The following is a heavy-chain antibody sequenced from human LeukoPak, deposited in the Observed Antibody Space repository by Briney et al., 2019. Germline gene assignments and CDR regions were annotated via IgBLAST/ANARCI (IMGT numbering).Heavy chain of an antibody. Sequence: PSETLSLTCAVYGGSFSGYYWSWIRQPPGKGLEWIGEINHSGSTNYNPSLKSRVTISVDTSKNQFSLKLSSVTAADTAVYYCARGEGAMAHLDYWGQGTLVTVSS. J-gene: IGHJ4*02. V-gene: IGHV4-34*01. CDR2: INHSGST. CDR1: GGSFSGYY. D-gene: IGHD5-18*01. CDR3: ARGEGAMAHLDY.